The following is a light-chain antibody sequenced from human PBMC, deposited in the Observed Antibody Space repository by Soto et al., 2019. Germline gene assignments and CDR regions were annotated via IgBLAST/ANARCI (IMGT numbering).Light chain of an antibody. J-gene: IGKJ3*01. CDR3: QQYNDWPLT. V-gene: IGKV3-15*01. CDR2: GAS. CDR1: QSVGSN. Sequence: PGGRATLSCRASQSVGSNLAWYQQQPGQAPRPLIYGASTRATDIPVRFSGSGSGTEFTLTVSSLQSEDFAVYYCQQYNDWPLTFGPGTKVDF.